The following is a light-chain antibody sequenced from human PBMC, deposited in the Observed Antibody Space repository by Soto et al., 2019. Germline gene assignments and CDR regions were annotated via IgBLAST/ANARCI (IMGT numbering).Light chain of an antibody. J-gene: IGKJ5*01. V-gene: IGKV3-20*01. CDR2: LAS. CDR1: QGFRGL. Sequence: EAGLTQSPVTLALSSGARATLSCRASQGFRGLLAWYQQKVGQAPRLIIYLASNREAGIPDRFSGSGAGTEFTLTISRLEPEDVAVDYCQQYGSSPITFGQGTRLEIK. CDR3: QQYGSSPIT.